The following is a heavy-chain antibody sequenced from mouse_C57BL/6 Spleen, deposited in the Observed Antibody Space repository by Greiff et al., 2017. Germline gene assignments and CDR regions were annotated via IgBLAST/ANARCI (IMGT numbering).Heavy chain of an antibody. Sequence: QVQLQQPGAELVRPGSSVKLSCKASGYTFTSYWMHWVKQRPIQGLEWIGNIDPSDSETHYNQKFKDKATLTVDKSSSTAYMQLSSLTSEDSAVYYCARQLRLPYFDDWGQGTTLTVSS. CDR3: ARQLRLPYFDD. J-gene: IGHJ2*01. V-gene: IGHV1-52*01. CDR2: IDPSDSET. D-gene: IGHD3-2*02. CDR1: GYTFTSYW.